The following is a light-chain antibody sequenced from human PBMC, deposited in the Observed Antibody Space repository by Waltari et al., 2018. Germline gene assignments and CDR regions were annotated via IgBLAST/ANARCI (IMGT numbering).Light chain of an antibody. Sequence: EIVMTHSPATLSVYPGERATLSCRASQSVSSTLAGYQQKPGQYPRCLIYGASTRATGIAARFSGSGSGTEFTLTISSLQSEDFALYYCQQYNDWPRTFGQGTKVEI. V-gene: IGKV3-15*01. J-gene: IGKJ1*01. CDR3: QQYNDWPRT. CDR2: GAS. CDR1: QSVSST.